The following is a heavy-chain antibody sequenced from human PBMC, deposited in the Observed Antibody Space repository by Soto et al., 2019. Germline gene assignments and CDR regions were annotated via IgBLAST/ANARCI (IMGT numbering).Heavy chain of an antibody. CDR2: IIPIFGTA. V-gene: IGHV1-69*06. Sequence: WASVKVSCKASGGTFSSYAISWVRQAPGQGLEWMGGIIPIFGTANYAQKFQGRVTITADKSTSTAYMELSSLRSEDTAVYYCARDQYYYDSSGSSLDVWGQGTTVTVSS. D-gene: IGHD3-22*01. CDR3: ARDQYYYDSSGSSLDV. CDR1: GGTFSSYA. J-gene: IGHJ6*02.